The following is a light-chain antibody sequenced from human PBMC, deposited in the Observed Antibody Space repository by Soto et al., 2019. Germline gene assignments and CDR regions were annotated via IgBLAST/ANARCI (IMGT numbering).Light chain of an antibody. CDR3: GAWDSSLNVYV. V-gene: IGLV1-51*01. CDR1: ASNIGNDY. J-gene: IGLJ1*01. CDR2: DNN. Sequence: QSVLTQPPSVSAAPGHKVTISCSGTASNIGNDYVSWYQQLPGEAPQLLIYDNNRRPSGIPDRFSGSRSDTSATLGITGPQTGDEADYYCGAWDSSLNVYVFGTGTKVTVL.